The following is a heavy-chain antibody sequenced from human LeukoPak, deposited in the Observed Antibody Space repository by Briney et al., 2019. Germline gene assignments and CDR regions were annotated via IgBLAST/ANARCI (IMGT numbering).Heavy chain of an antibody. V-gene: IGHV3-21*01. CDR2: ISSSSSYI. Sequence: GGSLRLSCAASGFTFSSYSMNWVRQAPGKGLEWVSSISSSSSYIYYADSVKGRFTISRDSAKNSLYLQMNSLRAEDTAVYYCARYPDYYDSSGAFDIWGQGTMVTVSS. CDR3: ARYPDYYDSSGAFDI. D-gene: IGHD3-22*01. J-gene: IGHJ3*02. CDR1: GFTFSSYS.